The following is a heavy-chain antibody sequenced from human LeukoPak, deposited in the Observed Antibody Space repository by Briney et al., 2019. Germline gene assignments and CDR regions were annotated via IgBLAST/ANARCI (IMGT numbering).Heavy chain of an antibody. V-gene: IGHV4-59*01. D-gene: IGHD4-23*01. CDR3: ARNLYGGNPNYFDY. CDR2: IYYSGST. Sequence: SETLSLTCTVSGGSISSYYWSWIRQPPGKGLEWIGYIYYSGSTNYNPSLKSRVTISVDTSKNQFSLKLSSVTAADTAVYYCARNLYGGNPNYFDYWGQGTLVTVSS. CDR1: GGSISSYY. J-gene: IGHJ4*02.